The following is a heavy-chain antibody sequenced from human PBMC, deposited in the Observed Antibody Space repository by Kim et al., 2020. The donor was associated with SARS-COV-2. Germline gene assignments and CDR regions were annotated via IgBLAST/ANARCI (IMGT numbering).Heavy chain of an antibody. D-gene: IGHD3-22*01. Sequence: GGSLRLSCAASGFTFSSYAMHWVRQAPGKGLEWVAVISYDGSNKYYADSVKGRSTNSRDNSKNTLYQQMNSMPAEDTDVYYCARDSDDGSSGYYYVGYYYYCMDVWGKGTTVTVSS. CDR1: GFTFSSYA. CDR2: ISYDGSNK. V-gene: IGHV3-30-3*01. CDR3: ARDSDDGSSGYYYVGYYYYCMDV. J-gene: IGHJ6*03.